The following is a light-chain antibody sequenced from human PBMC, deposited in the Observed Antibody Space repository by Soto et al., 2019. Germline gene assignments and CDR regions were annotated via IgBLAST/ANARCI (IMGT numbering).Light chain of an antibody. CDR3: QQYYTNALT. V-gene: IGKV4-1*01. CDR1: QSVLYSSNNKNY. J-gene: IGKJ4*01. Sequence: DIVMTQSPDSLAVSLGERATINCKSSQSVLYSSNNKNYLAWYHQKPGQPPKLLIYWASTRESGVPDRFSGCGSGTDFTLTISSLQAEDVAVYYCQQYYTNALTFGGGTKVGVK. CDR2: WAS.